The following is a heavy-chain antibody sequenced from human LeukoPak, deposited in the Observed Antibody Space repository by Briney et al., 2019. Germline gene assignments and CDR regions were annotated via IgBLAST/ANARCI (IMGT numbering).Heavy chain of an antibody. CDR3: AKDRYVAN. CDR1: GFTFSSYE. J-gene: IGHJ4*02. Sequence: PGGSLRLSCAASGFTFSSYEMNWVRQAPGRGLEWLSYISYTGSNKYYADSVKGRFTISRDNAKNSLYLQMNSLRAEDTAVYYCAKDRYVANWGQGTLVTVSS. D-gene: IGHD3-16*02. V-gene: IGHV3-48*03. CDR2: ISYTGSNK.